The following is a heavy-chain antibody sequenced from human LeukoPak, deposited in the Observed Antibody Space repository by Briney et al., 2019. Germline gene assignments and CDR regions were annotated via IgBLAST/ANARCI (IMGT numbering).Heavy chain of an antibody. D-gene: IGHD6-19*01. CDR2: IYYSGST. J-gene: IGHJ4*02. V-gene: IGHV4-59*08. Sequence: PSETLSLTCTVSGGSISSYYWSWIRQPPGKGLEWIGYIYYSGSTNYNPSLKSRVTISVDTSKNQFSLKLSSVTAADTAVYYCAKLRQWQPQRYFFEYWGQGALVTVAS. CDR3: AKLRQWQPQRYFFEY. CDR1: GGSISSYY.